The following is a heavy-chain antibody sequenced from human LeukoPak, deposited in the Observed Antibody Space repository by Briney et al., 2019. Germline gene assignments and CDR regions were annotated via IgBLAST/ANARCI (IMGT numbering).Heavy chain of an antibody. J-gene: IGHJ4*02. CDR1: GFTFSNSW. Sequence: GGSLRLSCAASGFTFSNSWMHWVRQAPGKGLVWVSRVNSDGKTTTYADSVKGRFTISRDNAQNTLYLQMNSLSAEDTAVYYCARDYPPDWGQGTLVTVSS. CDR3: ARDYPPD. CDR2: VNSDGKTT. V-gene: IGHV3-74*01.